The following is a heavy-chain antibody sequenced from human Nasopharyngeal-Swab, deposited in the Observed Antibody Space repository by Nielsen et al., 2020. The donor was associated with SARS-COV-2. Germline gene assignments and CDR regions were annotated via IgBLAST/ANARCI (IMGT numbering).Heavy chain of an antibody. J-gene: IGHJ4*02. Sequence: SETLSLPCTVSGGSISSYYWTWIRQPPGKGLECIGYISYSGSTNYNPSLKSRVTISVDTSKNQFSLKLSSVTAADTAVYYCTRRTLSSSGYYFDYWGQGTLVTVSS. CDR3: TRRTLSSSGYYFDY. D-gene: IGHD2-2*01. CDR1: GGSISSYY. CDR2: ISYSGST. V-gene: IGHV4-59*08.